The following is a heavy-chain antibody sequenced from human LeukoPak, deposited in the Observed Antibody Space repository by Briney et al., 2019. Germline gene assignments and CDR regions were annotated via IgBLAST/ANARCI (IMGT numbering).Heavy chain of an antibody. Sequence: SVKVSCKASGGTFSSYAISWVRQAPGQGLEWMGGIIPIFGTANYAQKFQGRVTITADESTSTAYMELSSLRSEDTAVYYCARDTPYGDYVPYAFDIWGQGTMVTVSS. J-gene: IGHJ3*02. CDR2: IIPIFGTA. CDR1: GGTFSSYA. D-gene: IGHD4-17*01. CDR3: ARDTPYGDYVPYAFDI. V-gene: IGHV1-69*13.